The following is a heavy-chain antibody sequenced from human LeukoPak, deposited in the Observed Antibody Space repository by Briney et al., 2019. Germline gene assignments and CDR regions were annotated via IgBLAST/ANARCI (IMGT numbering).Heavy chain of an antibody. V-gene: IGHV3-23*01. D-gene: IGHD4-17*01. CDR1: GLTFSSFA. Sequence: GGSLRLSCAASGLTFSSFAMSWVRQAPGKGLEWVSAISGRGDTTYYADSVKGRFTISRDNSKNTLYVQMNSLRAEDTAVYYCAKNCRGLPDEPFDYWGQGTLVTVSS. CDR2: ISGRGDTT. CDR3: AKNCRGLPDEPFDY. J-gene: IGHJ4*02.